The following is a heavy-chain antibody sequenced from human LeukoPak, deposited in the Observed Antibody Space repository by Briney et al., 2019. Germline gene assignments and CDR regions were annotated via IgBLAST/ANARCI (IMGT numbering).Heavy chain of an antibody. CDR3: ARDGDSSGWFYFDY. D-gene: IGHD6-19*01. V-gene: IGHV3-21*01. Sequence: PGGSLRLSCAVSGFTFSSYSMNWVRQAPGKGLEWVSSISSSSNYIYYADSVKGRFTISRDNAKNSLYLQMNSLRAEDTAVYYCARDGDSSGWFYFDYWGQGTLVTVSS. J-gene: IGHJ4*02. CDR2: ISSSSNYI. CDR1: GFTFSSYS.